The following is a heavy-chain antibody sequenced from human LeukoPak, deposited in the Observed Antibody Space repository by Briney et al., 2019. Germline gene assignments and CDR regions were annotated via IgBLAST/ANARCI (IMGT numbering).Heavy chain of an antibody. CDR3: AIEEYSYGFDY. J-gene: IGHJ4*02. D-gene: IGHD5-18*01. CDR2: INTNTGNP. Sequence: ASVKVSCKASEYTFTSYAMNWVRQAPGQGLEWMGWINTNTGNPTYAQGFTGRFVFSLDTSVSTAYLQISSLKAEDTAVYYCAIEEYSYGFDYWGQGTLVTVSS. V-gene: IGHV7-4-1*02. CDR1: EYTFTSYA.